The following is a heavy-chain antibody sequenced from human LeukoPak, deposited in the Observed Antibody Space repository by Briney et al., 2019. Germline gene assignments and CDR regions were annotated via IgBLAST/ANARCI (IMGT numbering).Heavy chain of an antibody. D-gene: IGHD5-12*01. CDR1: GYTFTGYY. J-gene: IGHJ6*03. Sequence: ASVKVSCKASGYTFTGYYMHWVRQAPGQGLEWMGWINPNSGGTNYAQKFQGRVTMTRDTSISTAYMELSRLRSDDTAVYYCARVRVATINYYYYYMDVWGKGTTVTVSS. CDR3: ARVRVATINYYYYYMDV. V-gene: IGHV1-2*02. CDR2: INPNSGGT.